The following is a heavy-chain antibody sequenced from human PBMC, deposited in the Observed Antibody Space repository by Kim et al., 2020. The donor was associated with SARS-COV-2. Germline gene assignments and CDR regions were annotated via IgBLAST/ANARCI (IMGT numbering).Heavy chain of an antibody. D-gene: IGHD3-22*01. Sequence: YRPAFQGQVTISADKSISTAYLQWSSLKASDTAMYYCARQLDDSSGPFGYWGQGTLVTVSS. J-gene: IGHJ4*02. V-gene: IGHV5-51*01. CDR3: ARQLDDSSGPFGY.